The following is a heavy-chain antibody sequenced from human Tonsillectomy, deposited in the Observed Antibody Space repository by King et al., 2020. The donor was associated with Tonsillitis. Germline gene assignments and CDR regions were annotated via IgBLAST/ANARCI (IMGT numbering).Heavy chain of an antibody. D-gene: IGHD3-22*01. J-gene: IGHJ4*02. CDR2: INPSGDST. CDR1: GYTFTTYY. CDR3: TGGKERYDSSGYYAYFDY. Sequence: QLVQSGAEVKKPGASVKVSCKASGYTFTTYYMHWVRQAPGQGLEWMGIINPSGDSTPYAQKFQGRVTMTRDTSTSTVYMELSSLCPEDTAVYYCTGGKERYDSSGYYAYFDYWGQGTLVTVSS. V-gene: IGHV1-46*03.